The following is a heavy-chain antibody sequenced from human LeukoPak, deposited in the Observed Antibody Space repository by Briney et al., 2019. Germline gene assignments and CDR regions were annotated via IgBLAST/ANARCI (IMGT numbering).Heavy chain of an antibody. CDR1: GFTFSSYG. V-gene: IGHV3-30*18. Sequence: RSGGSLRLSCAASGFTFSSYGMHWVRQAPGKGLEWVAVISYDGSNKYYADSVKGRFTISRDNSKNTQYLQLDSLTAEDTAVYYSAKEVRSYYFDYWGQGTLVTVSS. D-gene: IGHD3-10*01. J-gene: IGHJ4*02. CDR2: ISYDGSNK. CDR3: AKEVRSYYFDY.